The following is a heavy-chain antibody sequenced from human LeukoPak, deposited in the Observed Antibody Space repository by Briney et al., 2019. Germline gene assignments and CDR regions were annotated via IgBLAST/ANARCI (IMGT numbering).Heavy chain of an antibody. J-gene: IGHJ6*03. CDR2: IYYSGST. D-gene: IGHD3-3*01. Sequence: SETLSLTCTVSGVSISSSSYYWCWIRQPPGKGLEWIGSIYYSGSTYYNPSLKSRVTISVDTSKNQFSLKLSSVTAADTAVYYCARGLGGYDFWSGYYYYYYYMDVWGKGTTVTVSS. V-gene: IGHV4-39*07. CDR3: ARGLGGYDFWSGYYYYYYYMDV. CDR1: GVSISSSSYY.